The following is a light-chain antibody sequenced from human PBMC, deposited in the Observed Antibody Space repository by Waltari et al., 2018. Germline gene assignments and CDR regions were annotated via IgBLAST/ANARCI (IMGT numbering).Light chain of an antibody. V-gene: IGLV2-8*01. CDR2: EVN. CDR3: TSYAGINNLV. J-gene: IGLJ1*01. Sequence: YNYVSWYQQYPGKVPKLLIYEVNKRPSGVPDRFSGSKSGNTASLTVSGLQAEDEATYYCTSYAGINNLVFGTGTKVTVL. CDR1: YNY.